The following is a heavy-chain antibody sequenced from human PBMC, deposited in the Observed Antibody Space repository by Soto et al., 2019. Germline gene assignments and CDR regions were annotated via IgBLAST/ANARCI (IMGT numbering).Heavy chain of an antibody. V-gene: IGHV3-48*01. CDR1: GFTFSTYD. CDR3: ARDVGGGSWDY. D-gene: IGHD6-13*01. CDR2: ISSSSFSI. Sequence: GGSLRLSCAASGFTFSTYDMNWVRQAPGKGLERVSYISSSSFSIYYADSAKGRFTISRDNAKNSLSLQMNSLRAEDTAVYYCARDVGGGSWDYWGQGTRVTVSS. J-gene: IGHJ4*02.